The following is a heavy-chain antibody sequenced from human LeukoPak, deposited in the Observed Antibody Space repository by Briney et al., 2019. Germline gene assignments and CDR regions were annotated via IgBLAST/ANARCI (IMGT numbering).Heavy chain of an antibody. J-gene: IGHJ4*02. Sequence: SETLSLTCTVSGVSISSSNSSWGWIRQPPGKGLEWIGSVYYTGNTYYNASLKSRVTIVIDTSKNQISLRLTSVTATDTAMYYCARQTGSGLFTLPGGQGTLVTVSS. V-gene: IGHV4-39*01. CDR2: VYYTGNT. CDR1: GVSISSSNSS. D-gene: IGHD3/OR15-3a*01. CDR3: ARQTGSGLFTLP.